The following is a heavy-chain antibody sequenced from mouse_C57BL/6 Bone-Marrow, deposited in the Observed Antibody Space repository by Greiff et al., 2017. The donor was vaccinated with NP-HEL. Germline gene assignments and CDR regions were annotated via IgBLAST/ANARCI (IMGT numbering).Heavy chain of an antibody. CDR2: ISSGGSYT. D-gene: IGHD2-2*01. J-gene: IGHJ4*01. CDR3: ARHDRLPYYAMDY. CDR1: GFTFSSYG. Sequence: EVQLVESGGDLVKPGGSLKLSCAASGFTFSSYGMSSVRQTPDKRLEWVATISSGGSYTYYPDSVKGRFTISRDNAKNTLYLQMSSLKSEDTAMYYCARHDRLPYYAMDYWGQGTSVTVSS. V-gene: IGHV5-6*01.